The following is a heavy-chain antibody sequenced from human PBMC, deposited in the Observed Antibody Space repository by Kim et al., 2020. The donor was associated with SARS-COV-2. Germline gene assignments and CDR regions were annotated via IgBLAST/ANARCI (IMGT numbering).Heavy chain of an antibody. CDR1: GFTFSSYS. D-gene: IGHD3-3*01. CDR2: ISSSSSYI. V-gene: IGHV3-21*01. CDR3: ARDLRGYDFWSGYNDAFDI. J-gene: IGHJ3*02. Sequence: GGSLRLSCAASGFTFSSYSMNWVRQAPGKGLEWVSSISSSSSYIYYADSVKGRFTISRDNAKNSLSLQMNSLRAEDTAVYYCARDLRGYDFWSGYNDAFDIWGQGTMVTLSS.